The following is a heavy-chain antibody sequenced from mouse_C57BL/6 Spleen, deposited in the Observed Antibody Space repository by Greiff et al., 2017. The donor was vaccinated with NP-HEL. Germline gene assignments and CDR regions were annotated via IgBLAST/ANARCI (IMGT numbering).Heavy chain of an antibody. V-gene: IGHV8-12*01. J-gene: IGHJ4*01. CDR1: GFSLSTSGMG. D-gene: IGHD1-1*01. CDR2: IYWDDDK. CDR3: ARIYYYGSSYVDYAMDY. Sequence: QVTLKVSGPGILQSSQTLSLTCSFSGFSLSTSGMGVSWIRQPSGKGLEWLAHIYWDDDKRYNPSLKSRLTISKDTSRNQVFLKITSVDTADTATYYCARIYYYGSSYVDYAMDYWGEGTSVTVSS.